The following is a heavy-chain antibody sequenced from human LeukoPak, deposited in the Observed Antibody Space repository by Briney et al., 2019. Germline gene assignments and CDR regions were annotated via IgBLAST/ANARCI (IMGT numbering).Heavy chain of an antibody. D-gene: IGHD3-22*01. Sequence: GGSLRLSCAASGFTFSSYSMNWVRQSPGKGLEWVSSISSSSNYIYYADSVKGRFTISRDNAKNSLYLQMNSLRAEDTAVYYCARDYYYYDSDAFDIWGQGTMVTVSS. CDR3: ARDYYYYDSDAFDI. J-gene: IGHJ3*02. CDR1: GFTFSSYS. V-gene: IGHV3-21*01. CDR2: ISSSSNYI.